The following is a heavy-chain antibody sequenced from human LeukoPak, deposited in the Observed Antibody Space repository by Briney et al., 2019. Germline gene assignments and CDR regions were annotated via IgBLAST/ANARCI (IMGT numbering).Heavy chain of an antibody. V-gene: IGHV4-39*01. D-gene: IGHD6-6*01. Sequence: KTSETLSLTSTVSGGSISSSSYYWGWIRQPPGEWLEWIGRIYYSGSTYYHPSLKSRVTISVDTSKNQCSLKLSSVTAADTAVYYCARPPHSSSSAWGQGTLVTVSS. CDR2: IYYSGST. CDR3: ARPPHSSSSA. CDR1: GGSISSSSYY. J-gene: IGHJ5*02.